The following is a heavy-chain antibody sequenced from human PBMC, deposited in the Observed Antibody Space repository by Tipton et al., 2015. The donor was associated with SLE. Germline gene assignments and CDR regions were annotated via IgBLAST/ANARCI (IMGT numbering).Heavy chain of an antibody. CDR1: GFSFSSYA. V-gene: IGHV3-23*03. Sequence: SLRLSCAASGFSFSSYALGWVRQAPGKGLEWVSVIYTGGDTYYADSVKGRLTISRDNSKNTVYLQMNSLRPEDTAVYYCARRAVTNDWYFDRWGRGTLVTVSS. CDR2: IYTGGDT. CDR3: ARRAVTNDWYFDR. D-gene: IGHD4-17*01. J-gene: IGHJ2*01.